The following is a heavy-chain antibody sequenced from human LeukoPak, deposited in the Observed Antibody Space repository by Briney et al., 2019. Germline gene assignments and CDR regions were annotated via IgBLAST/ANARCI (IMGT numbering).Heavy chain of an antibody. V-gene: IGHV3-74*01. D-gene: IGHD3-22*01. CDR1: GFTFSSYW. Sequence: GGSLRLSCAASGFTFSSYWMHWVRHAPGKGLVWVSRIKSDGSTNYADSVKGRFTTSRDNAKNTVSLQMNSLRAEDTGVYYCARAPSEIGGYYPEYFRHWGQGTLVTVSS. CDR3: ARAPSEIGGYYPEYFRH. CDR2: IKSDGST. J-gene: IGHJ1*01.